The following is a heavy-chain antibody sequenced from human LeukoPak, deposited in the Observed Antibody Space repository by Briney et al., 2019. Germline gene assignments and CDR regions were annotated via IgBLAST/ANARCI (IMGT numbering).Heavy chain of an antibody. CDR3: ARRIDY. CDR1: GGSFSGYY. CDR2: INHSGST. V-gene: IGHV4-34*01. Sequence: NTSETLSLTCAVYGGSFSGYYWSWIRQPPGKGLEWIGEINHSGSTNYNPSLKSRVTISVDTFKNQFSLKLSSVTAADTAVYYCARRIDYWGQGTLVTVSS. J-gene: IGHJ4*02.